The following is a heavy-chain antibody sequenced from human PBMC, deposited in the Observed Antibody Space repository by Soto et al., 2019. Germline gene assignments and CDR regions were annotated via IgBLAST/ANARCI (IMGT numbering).Heavy chain of an antibody. Sequence: SGPTGEPTQTLTLTCTFSGFSLSTSGVGVGWIRQPPGKALEWLALIYWNDDKRYSPSLKSRLTITKDTSKNQVVLTMTNMDPVDTATYYCAHRPLPYYGMDVWGQGTTVTVSS. CDR2: IYWNDDK. J-gene: IGHJ6*02. V-gene: IGHV2-5*01. CDR1: GFSLSTSGVG. CDR3: AHRPLPYYGMDV.